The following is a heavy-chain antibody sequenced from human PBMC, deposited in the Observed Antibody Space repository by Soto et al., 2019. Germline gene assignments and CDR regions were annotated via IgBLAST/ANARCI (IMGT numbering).Heavy chain of an antibody. CDR2: SSGGGGPT. Sequence: EVQLLESGGGLVQPGGSLRLSCTVSGFSISSSAFSWVRQTPGKGLEWVSASSGGGGPTHYADSVKGRFTISRDNSKNTLYLQINSLRAEDTAVYYCAKNDWSVDPLGGFWGRGTLVSVSS. V-gene: IGHV3-23*01. CDR3: AKNDWSVDPLGGF. J-gene: IGHJ1*01. D-gene: IGHD3-3*01. CDR1: GFSISSSA.